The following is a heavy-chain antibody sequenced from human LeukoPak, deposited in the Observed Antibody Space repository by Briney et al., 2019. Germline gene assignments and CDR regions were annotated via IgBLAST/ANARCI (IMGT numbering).Heavy chain of an antibody. CDR2: ISAYNGNT. CDR1: GYTFTSYG. Sequence: GASVRVSCKASGYTFTSYGISWVRQAPGQGLEWMGWISAYNGNTNYAQKLQGRVTMTTDTSTSTAYMELRSLRSDDTAVYYCARTHYGDLGSDWYFDLWGRGTLVSVSS. CDR3: ARTHYGDLGSDWYFDL. V-gene: IGHV1-18*01. D-gene: IGHD4-17*01. J-gene: IGHJ2*01.